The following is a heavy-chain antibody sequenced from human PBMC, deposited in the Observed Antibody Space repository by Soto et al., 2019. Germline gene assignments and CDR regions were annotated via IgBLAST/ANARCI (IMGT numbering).Heavy chain of an antibody. CDR1: GGTFSSYA. D-gene: IGHD1-26*01. CDR2: IIPIFGTA. V-gene: IGHV1-69*12. J-gene: IGHJ6*02. CDR3: ARHPVSGSYAYYYGMDV. Sequence: QVQLVQSGAEVKKPGCSVKVSCKASGGTFSSYAISWVRQAPGQGLEWMGGIIPIFGTANYAQKFQGRVTITADESTSTAYMELSSLRSEDTAVYYCARHPVSGSYAYYYGMDVWGQGTTVTVSS.